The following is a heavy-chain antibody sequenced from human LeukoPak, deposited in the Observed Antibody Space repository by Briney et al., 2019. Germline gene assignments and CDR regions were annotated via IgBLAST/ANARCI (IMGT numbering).Heavy chain of an antibody. J-gene: IGHJ3*02. V-gene: IGHV1-2*02. CDR2: INPNSGGT. CDR1: GYTFTVYY. CDR3: AMRKVIAAPHAFDI. D-gene: IGHD6-25*01. Sequence: ASVNVSSTPSGYTFTVYYMHWVRQAPGQGHEWMGWINPNSGGTNYAQKFQGRVTMTRDTSISTAYMELSRLRSDDTAVYYLAMRKVIAAPHAFDIWGQGRMVTVSS.